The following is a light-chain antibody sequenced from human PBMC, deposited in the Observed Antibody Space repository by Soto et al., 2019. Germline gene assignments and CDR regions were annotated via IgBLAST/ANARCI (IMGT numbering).Light chain of an antibody. Sequence: QSVLTQPASVSGSPGQSITISCTGSSSDVGTYRLVSWYQQHPGKAPKLIIYEDNKRPSGVSNRFSGSKSGNTASLTIAGLQAGDEADYYCCSYVGGNTGVFGGGTQLTVL. J-gene: IGLJ3*02. CDR3: CSYVGGNTGV. CDR2: EDN. CDR1: SSDVGTYRL. V-gene: IGLV2-23*01.